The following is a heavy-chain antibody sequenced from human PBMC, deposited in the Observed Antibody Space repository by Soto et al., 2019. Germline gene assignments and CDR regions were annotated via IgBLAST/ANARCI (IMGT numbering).Heavy chain of an antibody. CDR1: GYSFTNYW. CDR3: ARRVDYYDSGSYVRFDP. D-gene: IGHD3-10*01. Sequence: PGESLKISCTGSGYSFTNYWMAWVRQIPEKGLEWMGIIYPGDSETRYSPSFQGQVTISADTSITTAYLQWNSLKASDTAMYYCARRVDYYDSGSYVRFDPWGQGTLVTVS. J-gene: IGHJ5*02. V-gene: IGHV5-51*01. CDR2: IYPGDSET.